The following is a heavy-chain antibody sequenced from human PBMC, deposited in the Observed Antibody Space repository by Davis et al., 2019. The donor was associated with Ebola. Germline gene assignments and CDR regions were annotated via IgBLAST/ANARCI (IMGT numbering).Heavy chain of an antibody. CDR3: ARDVRPIFGVVTPYYFDY. Sequence: SVQVSCNAPAGTLSNYAISWVRQAPGQGLEWTGGIIPRFGTSSYAQKFQGRVPISADESSSTAYLELSRLTSEDTAIYYCARDVRPIFGVVTPYYFDYWGQGTLVSVSS. V-gene: IGHV1-69*13. J-gene: IGHJ4*02. CDR2: IIPRFGTS. D-gene: IGHD3-3*01. CDR1: AGTLSNYA.